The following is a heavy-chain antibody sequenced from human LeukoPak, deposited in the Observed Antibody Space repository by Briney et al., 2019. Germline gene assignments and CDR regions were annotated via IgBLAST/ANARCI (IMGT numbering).Heavy chain of an antibody. V-gene: IGHV3-23*01. Sequence: PGGSLRLSCAASGFTFSNYAMNWVRQAPGKGLEWVSAISDSGDSTYYADSVKGRFTISRDNSKNTLYLQMNSLRAEDTAVYYCAVHNSGFCYWGQGTQVTVSS. J-gene: IGHJ4*02. CDR2: ISDSGDST. CDR1: GFTFSNYA. CDR3: AVHNSGFCY. D-gene: IGHD3-22*01.